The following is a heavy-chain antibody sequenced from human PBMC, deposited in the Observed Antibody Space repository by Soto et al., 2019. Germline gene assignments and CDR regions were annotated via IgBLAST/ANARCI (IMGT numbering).Heavy chain of an antibody. J-gene: IGHJ4*01. Sequence: PGGSLRLSCAASGFTFSSYSMNWVRQAPGKGLEWVSYISSSSSTIYYADSVKGRFTISRDNAKNTLYLQMNSLRDEDTAVYYCARENYYETSGLDYWGQGTLVTVSS. V-gene: IGHV3-48*02. CDR3: ARENYYETSGLDY. CDR2: ISSSSSTI. D-gene: IGHD3-22*01. CDR1: GFTFSSYS.